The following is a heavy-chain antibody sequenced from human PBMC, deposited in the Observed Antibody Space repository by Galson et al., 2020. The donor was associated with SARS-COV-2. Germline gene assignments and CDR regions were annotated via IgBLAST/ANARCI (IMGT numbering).Heavy chain of an antibody. CDR2: IGGSSGSI. J-gene: IGHJ4*02. D-gene: IGHD5-18*01. CDR3: ARGGDSTMVSDFFDC. CDR1: GFIFSDYN. Sequence: GGSLRLSCVASGFIFSDYNMNWVRQAPGQGLEWVSSIGGSSGSIYYADSVTGRFTTSKNSAENSLFLQMNSLRVEDTAVYYCARGGDSTMVSDFFDCWGQGTLVTVPS. V-gene: IGHV3-21*06.